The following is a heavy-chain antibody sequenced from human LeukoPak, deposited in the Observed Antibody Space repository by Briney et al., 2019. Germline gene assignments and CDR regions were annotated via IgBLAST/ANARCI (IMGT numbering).Heavy chain of an antibody. V-gene: IGHV3-21*01. CDR3: ARDGYSSSWYWFDP. D-gene: IGHD6-13*01. CDR2: ISSSSSYI. Sequence: GGSLRLSCAASGFTFSTYSMNWVRQAPGTGLEWVSSISSSSSYIYYADSVKGRFTISRDNAKNSLYLQMNSLRAEDTAVYYCARDGYSSSWYWFDPWGQGTLVTVSS. J-gene: IGHJ5*02. CDR1: GFTFSTYS.